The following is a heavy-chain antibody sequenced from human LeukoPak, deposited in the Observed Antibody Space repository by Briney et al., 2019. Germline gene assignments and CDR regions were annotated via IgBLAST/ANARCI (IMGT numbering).Heavy chain of an antibody. CDR3: TRNSGWYRLDY. J-gene: IGHJ4*02. CDR1: GFTFSTYW. CDR2: IKEDGSQI. V-gene: IGHV3-7*01. D-gene: IGHD6-19*01. Sequence: GGSLRLSCTASGFTFSTYWMTWVRQAPGKGLEWVANIKEDGSQIGYGDAVKGRFTISRDNAKNSLFLQMNRLRADDMAVYYCTRNSGWYRLDYWGQGTLDTVPS.